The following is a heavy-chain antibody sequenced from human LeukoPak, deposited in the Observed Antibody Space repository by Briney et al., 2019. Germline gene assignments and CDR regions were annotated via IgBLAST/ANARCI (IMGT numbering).Heavy chain of an antibody. CDR1: GFTFSSYE. CDR3: ARGGGGYSGYDETGSFGY. V-gene: IGHV3-48*03. D-gene: IGHD5-12*01. J-gene: IGHJ4*02. Sequence: PGGSLRLSCAASGFTFSSYEMNWVRQASGKGPEWVSYISSSGSTIYYADSVKGRFTISRDNAKNSLYLQMNSLRAEDTAVYYCARGGGGYSGYDETGSFGYWGQGTLVTVSS. CDR2: ISSSGSTI.